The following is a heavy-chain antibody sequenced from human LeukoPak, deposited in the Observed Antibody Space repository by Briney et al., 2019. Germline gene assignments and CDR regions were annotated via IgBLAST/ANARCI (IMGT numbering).Heavy chain of an antibody. Sequence: GGSLRLSCAASGFTFSSHSMSWVRQAPGKGLEWVSYISSSSSTIYYADSVKGRFTISRDNAKNSLYLQMNSLRDEDTAVYYCARVPSSSWSLYYYYGMDVWGQGTTVTVSS. J-gene: IGHJ6*02. CDR1: GFTFSSHS. D-gene: IGHD6-13*01. CDR2: ISSSSSTI. CDR3: ARVPSSSWSLYYYYGMDV. V-gene: IGHV3-48*02.